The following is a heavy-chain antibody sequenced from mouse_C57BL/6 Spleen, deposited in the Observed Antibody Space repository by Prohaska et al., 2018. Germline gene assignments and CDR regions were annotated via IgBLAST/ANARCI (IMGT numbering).Heavy chain of an antibody. J-gene: IGHJ3*01. CDR3: APHYDAYAY. CDR2: IHPSDSDT. D-gene: IGHD2-4*01. V-gene: IGHV1-74*01. CDR1: GYTFTSYW. Sequence: GAELVQLGASVKVSCKASGYTFTSYWMHWVKQRPGQGLEWIGRIHPSDSDTNYNQKFKGKATLTVDKSTSTAYMQLSSMTSEDSAVYYCAPHYDAYAYWGQGTLVTVSA.